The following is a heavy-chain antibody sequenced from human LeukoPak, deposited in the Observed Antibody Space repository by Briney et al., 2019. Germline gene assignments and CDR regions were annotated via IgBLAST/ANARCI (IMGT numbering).Heavy chain of an antibody. D-gene: IGHD3-10*01. CDR1: GFTFSTYN. CDR2: ISAGSSTI. CDR3: TRDFRGLSWYFDY. V-gene: IGHV3-48*01. Sequence: GGSLRLSCAASGFTFSTYNMNWVRQAPGKGLEWVSYISAGSSTIFYADSVKGRFTISRDNARDSLYLHMNSRRVEDTSVYYCTRDFRGLSWYFDYWGQGTLVTVSS. J-gene: IGHJ4*02.